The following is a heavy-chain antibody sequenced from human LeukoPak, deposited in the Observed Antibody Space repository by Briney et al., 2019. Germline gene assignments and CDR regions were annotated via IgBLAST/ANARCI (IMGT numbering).Heavy chain of an antibody. D-gene: IGHD3-3*01. CDR1: GCSISSGGYY. V-gene: IGHV4-31*03. Sequence: PSETLSLTCTVSGCSISSGGYYWSWIRQHPGKGLEWIGYIYYSGSTYYNPSLKSRVTISVDTSKNQFSLKLSSVTAADTAVYYCARLRYDFWSGYYTGFDYWGQGTLVTVSS. J-gene: IGHJ4*02. CDR3: ARLRYDFWSGYYTGFDY. CDR2: IYYSGST.